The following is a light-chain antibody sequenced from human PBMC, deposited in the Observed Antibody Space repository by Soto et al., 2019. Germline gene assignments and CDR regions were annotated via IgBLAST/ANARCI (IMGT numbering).Light chain of an antibody. CDR2: HNN. J-gene: IGLJ2*01. CDR3: QTYDSSLSVGV. V-gene: IGLV1-40*01. CDR1: SSNIGAGYD. Sequence: QSVLTQPPSVSGAPGQRVTISCTGSSSNIGAGYDVHWYQHLPGTAPKLLIYHNNNRPSGVPDRFSGSKSGTSASLAITGLQAEDEADYYCQTYDSSLSVGVFGGGTKVTVL.